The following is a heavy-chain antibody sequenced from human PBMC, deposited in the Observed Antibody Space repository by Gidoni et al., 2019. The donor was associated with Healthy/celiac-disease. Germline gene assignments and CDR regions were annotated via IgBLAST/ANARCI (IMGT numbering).Heavy chain of an antibody. CDR2: IKSKTDGGTT. D-gene: IGHD1-26*01. V-gene: IGHV3-15*01. CDR3: TTDTVGATHFDY. Sequence: EVQLVESGGGLVKPGGSLRLSCAASGFTFSNAWMSWVRQAPGKGLEWVGRIKSKTDGGTTDYAAPVKGRFTISRDDSKNTLYLQMNSLKTEDTAVYYCTTDTVGATHFDYWGQGTLVTVSS. CDR1: GFTFSNAW. J-gene: IGHJ4*02.